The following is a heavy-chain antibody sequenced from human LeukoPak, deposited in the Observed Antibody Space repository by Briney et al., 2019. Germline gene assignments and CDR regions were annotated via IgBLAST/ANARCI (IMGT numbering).Heavy chain of an antibody. CDR3: ARLSVEMATSSSAFDI. J-gene: IGHJ3*02. CDR2: IYHSGST. V-gene: IGHV4-38-2*01. Sequence: SETLSLSCAVSGYSISSGYYWVWIRQPPGKGLEWIGSIYHSGSTYYNPSLKSRVTISVDTSKNQFSLKLSSVTAADTAVYYCARLSVEMATSSSAFDIWGQGTMVTVSS. CDR1: GYSISSGYY. D-gene: IGHD5-24*01.